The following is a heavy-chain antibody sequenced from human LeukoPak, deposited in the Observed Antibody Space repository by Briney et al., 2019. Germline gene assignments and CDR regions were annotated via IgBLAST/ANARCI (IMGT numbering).Heavy chain of an antibody. D-gene: IGHD4-17*01. CDR2: ISGSGGST. CDR1: GFTFSNYA. CDR3: AKDLDGDPLAYFDY. Sequence: GGSLRLSCAASGFTFSNYAMSWVRQAPGKGLEWVSAISGSGGSTYYADSVKGRFTISRDNSKNTLFLQMNSLRAEDTAVYYCAKDLDGDPLAYFDYWGQGTLDSLSS. J-gene: IGHJ4*02. V-gene: IGHV3-23*01.